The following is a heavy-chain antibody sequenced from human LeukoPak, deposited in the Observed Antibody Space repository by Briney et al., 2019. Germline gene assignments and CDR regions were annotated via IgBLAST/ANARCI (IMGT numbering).Heavy chain of an antibody. CDR3: AKAYRYGYRASDY. CDR1: GFTFSSYA. J-gene: IGHJ4*02. Sequence: PGASLRLSCAASGFTFSSYAMSWVRQAPGKGLEWVAAISGSGGSTYYADSVKGRFTISRDNSKNTLYLQMNSLRAEDTAVYYCAKAYRYGYRASDYWGQGTLVTVS. CDR2: ISGSGGST. D-gene: IGHD5-18*01. V-gene: IGHV3-23*01.